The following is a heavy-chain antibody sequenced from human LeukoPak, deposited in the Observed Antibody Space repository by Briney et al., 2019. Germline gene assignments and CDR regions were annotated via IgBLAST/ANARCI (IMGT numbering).Heavy chain of an antibody. CDR1: GFTFSSYS. J-gene: IGHJ4*02. Sequence: GGSLRLSCAASGFTFSSYSVNWVRQAPGKGLEWVSSISSNNNHIYYADSVRGRFTISRGNAKNSLYLQMNSLRAEDTAVYYCARGQGDSSGYCLDYWGQGTLVTVSS. CDR3: ARGQGDSSGYCLDY. CDR2: ISSNNNHI. D-gene: IGHD3-22*01. V-gene: IGHV3-21*01.